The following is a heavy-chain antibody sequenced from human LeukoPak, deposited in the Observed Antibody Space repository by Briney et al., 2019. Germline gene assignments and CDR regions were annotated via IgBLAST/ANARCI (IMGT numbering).Heavy chain of an antibody. CDR1: GFTFSSYS. CDR2: ISSSSSTI. CDR3: ATSSFGTWFDP. D-gene: IGHD3-16*01. Sequence: GGSLRLSCAASGFTFSSYSMNWVRQAPGKGLEWVSYISSSSSTIYYADSVKDRFTISRDNAKNSLYLQMNSLRAEDTAVYYCATSSFGTWFDPWGQGTLVTVSS. V-gene: IGHV3-48*04. J-gene: IGHJ5*02.